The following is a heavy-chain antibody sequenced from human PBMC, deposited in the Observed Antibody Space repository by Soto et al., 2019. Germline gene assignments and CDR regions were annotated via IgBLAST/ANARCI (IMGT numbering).Heavy chain of an antibody. CDR1: GGSFSGYY. D-gene: IGHD3-10*01. CDR2: INHSGST. J-gene: IGHJ5*02. CDR3: ARGPRITMVRRWFDP. Sequence: SETLSLTCAVYGGSFSGYYWSWIRQPLGKGLEWIGEINHSGSTNYNPSLKSRVTISVDTSKNQFSLKLSSVTAADTAVYYCARGPRITMVRRWFDPWGQGTLVTVSS. V-gene: IGHV4-34*01.